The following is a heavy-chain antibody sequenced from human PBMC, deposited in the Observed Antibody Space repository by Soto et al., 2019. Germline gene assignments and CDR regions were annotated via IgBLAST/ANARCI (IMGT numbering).Heavy chain of an antibody. Sequence: SETLSLTCTVSVGSISSYYWSWIRQPPGKGLEWIGYIYYSGSTNYTPSLKSRVTISVDTSKNQFSLKLSSVTAADTAVYYCASTAYCGGDWFCVDDWGQGSLVT. V-gene: IGHV4-59*01. CDR3: ASTAYCGGDWFCVDD. CDR2: IYYSGST. CDR1: VGSISSYY. D-gene: IGHD2-21*01. J-gene: IGHJ4*02.